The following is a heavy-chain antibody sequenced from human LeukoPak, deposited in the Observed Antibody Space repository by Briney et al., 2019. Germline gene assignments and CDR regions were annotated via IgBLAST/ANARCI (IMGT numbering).Heavy chain of an antibody. CDR3: ARDPHDSSVFHSLSFDY. D-gene: IGHD3-22*01. J-gene: IGHJ4*02. CDR2: ISYDGSNK. V-gene: IGHV3-30*04. CDR1: GFTFSSYA. Sequence: PGGSLRLSCAASGFTFSSYAMHWVRQAPGKGLEWVAVISYDGSNKYYADSVKGRFTISRDSSKNTLYLQMNSLRAEDTAVYYCARDPHDSSVFHSLSFDYWGQGTLVTVSS.